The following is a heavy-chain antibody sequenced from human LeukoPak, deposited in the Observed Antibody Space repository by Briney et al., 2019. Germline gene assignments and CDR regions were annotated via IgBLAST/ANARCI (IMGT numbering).Heavy chain of an antibody. D-gene: IGHD2-15*01. CDR3: ARGRSGYCSGGSCYRVGPNNWFDP. J-gene: IGHJ5*02. V-gene: IGHV4-61*02. CDR2: IYTSGST. Sequence: SETLSLTCTVSGGSISSGSYYWSWIRQPAGKGLEWIGRIYTSGSTNYNPSLKSRVTISVDTSKNQFSLKLSSVTAADTAVYYCARGRSGYCSGGSCYRVGPNNWFDPWGQGTLVTVSS. CDR1: GGSISSGSYY.